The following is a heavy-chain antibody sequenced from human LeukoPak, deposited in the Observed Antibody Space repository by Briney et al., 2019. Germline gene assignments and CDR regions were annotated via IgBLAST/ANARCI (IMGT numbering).Heavy chain of an antibody. D-gene: IGHD3-10*01. CDR1: GGTFSSYA. CDR3: ARDRGLYYFDY. J-gene: IGHJ4*02. CDR2: IIPIFGTA. V-gene: IGHV1-69*06. Sequence: SVKVSCKASGGTFSSYAISWVRQTPGQGLEWMGGIIPIFGTANYAQKFQGRVTITADKSTSTAYMELSSLRSEDTAVYYCARDRGLYYFDYWGQGTLVTVSS.